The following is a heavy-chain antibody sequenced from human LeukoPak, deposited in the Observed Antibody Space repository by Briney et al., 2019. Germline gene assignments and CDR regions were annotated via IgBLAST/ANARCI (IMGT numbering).Heavy chain of an antibody. V-gene: IGHV3-7*01. D-gene: IGHD3-10*01. Sequence: PGGSLRFSCAASGFTFSSYGMSWVRQAPGKGLEWVANIKQDGSEKYYVDSVKGRFTISRDNAKNSLYLQMNSLRAEDTAVHYCARDRPITMVRGVIIKDYYYYYMDVWGKGTTVTISS. J-gene: IGHJ6*03. CDR1: GFTFSSYG. CDR3: ARDRPITMVRGVIIKDYYYYYMDV. CDR2: IKQDGSEK.